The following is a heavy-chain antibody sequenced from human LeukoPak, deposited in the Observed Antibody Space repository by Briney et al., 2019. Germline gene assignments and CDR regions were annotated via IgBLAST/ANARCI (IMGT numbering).Heavy chain of an antibody. CDR3: ARESNVDAFDI. CDR2: IYYSGST. CDR1: GGSISSYY. V-gene: IGHV4-59*01. J-gene: IGHJ3*02. Sequence: SETLSLTCTVSGGSISSYYWSWIRQPPGKGLEWIGYIYYSGSTKYNPSLKSRVTISVDTSKNQFSLKLSSVTAADTAVYYCARESNVDAFDIWGQGTMVTVSS.